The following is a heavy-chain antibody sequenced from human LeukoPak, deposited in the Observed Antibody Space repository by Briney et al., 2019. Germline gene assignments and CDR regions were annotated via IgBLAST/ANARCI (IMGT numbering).Heavy chain of an antibody. J-gene: IGHJ4*02. D-gene: IGHD3-10*01. CDR1: GYTFTGYY. V-gene: IGHV1-2*02. Sequence: GASVKVSCKASGYTFTGYYMHWVRQAPGQGLEWMGWINPNSGGTNYAQKFQGRVTMTRDTSINTAYMELSRLRSDDTAVYYCAKRGPTIVRGTPLDYWGQGTLVTVSS. CDR2: INPNSGGT. CDR3: AKRGPTIVRGTPLDY.